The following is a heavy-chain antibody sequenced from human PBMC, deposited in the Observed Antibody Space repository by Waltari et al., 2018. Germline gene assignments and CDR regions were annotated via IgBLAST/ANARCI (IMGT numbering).Heavy chain of an antibody. J-gene: IGHJ4*02. D-gene: IGHD2-2*02. CDR2: INPNSGGT. CDR3: AAGYCSSTSCYKLDY. V-gene: IGHV1-2*02. CDR1: GYTFTGYY. Sequence: QVQLVQSGAEVKKPGASVKVSCKASGYTFTGYYMHWVRQAPGQGLEWRGWINPNSGGTNYAQQFQGRVTMTRDTSISTAYMELSRLRSDDTAVYYCAAGYCSSTSCYKLDYWGQGTLVTVSS.